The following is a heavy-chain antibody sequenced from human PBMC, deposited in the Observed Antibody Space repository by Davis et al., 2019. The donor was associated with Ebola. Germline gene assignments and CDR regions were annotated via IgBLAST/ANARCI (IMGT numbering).Heavy chain of an antibody. Sequence: AASVKVSCKASGYTFTSYGISWVRQAPGQGLEWMGGIIPIFGIANYAQKFQGRVTITADKSTSTAYMELSSLRSEDTAVYYCARETTQRWLQTDYWGQGTLVTVSS. CDR3: ARETTQRWLQTDY. CDR1: GYTFTSYG. J-gene: IGHJ4*02. CDR2: IIPIFGIA. V-gene: IGHV1-69*10. D-gene: IGHD5-24*01.